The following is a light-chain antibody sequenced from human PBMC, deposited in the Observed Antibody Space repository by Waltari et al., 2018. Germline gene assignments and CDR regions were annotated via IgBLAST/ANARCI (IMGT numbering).Light chain of an antibody. Sequence: QSVLTQPPSVSGAPGQRVTISCTGSSSNIGAGYDVHWYLQLPGTAPKLLIYGNSHRPSGVPDRFSGSKSGTSASLAITGLQAEDEADYYCQSYDSSLSGSKVFGTGTKVTVL. J-gene: IGLJ1*01. CDR3: QSYDSSLSGSKV. CDR1: SSNIGAGYD. CDR2: GNS. V-gene: IGLV1-40*01.